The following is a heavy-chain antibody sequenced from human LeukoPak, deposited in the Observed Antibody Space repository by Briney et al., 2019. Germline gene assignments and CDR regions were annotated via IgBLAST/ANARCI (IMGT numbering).Heavy chain of an antibody. Sequence: SGGSLRLSCAAAGFTVSTYDIHWGRQATGKGLEWGAAIASAGDIYYSDSVRGRFTISRENAQYSLYLQVNSLRVGATAVYSCTRGGRDGFDIWGQGTMVTVSS. V-gene: IGHV3-13*01. D-gene: IGHD2-15*01. CDR3: TRGGRDGFDI. CDR1: GFTVSTYD. CDR2: IASAGDI. J-gene: IGHJ3*02.